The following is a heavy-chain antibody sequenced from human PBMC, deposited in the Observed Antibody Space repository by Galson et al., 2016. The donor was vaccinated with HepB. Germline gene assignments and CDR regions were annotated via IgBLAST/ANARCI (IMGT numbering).Heavy chain of an antibody. Sequence: SLRLSCAASGFTFADYAMHWVRQAPGKGLEWVGNIKDDGSEKNYVESVKGRFTISRNNAKNSLYLQMNSLRVEDTAVYYCTRDFGYSNYDWGQGTLVTVSS. V-gene: IGHV3-7*01. CDR3: TRDFGYSNYD. CDR2: IKDDGSEK. J-gene: IGHJ4*02. CDR1: GFTFADYA. D-gene: IGHD6-13*01.